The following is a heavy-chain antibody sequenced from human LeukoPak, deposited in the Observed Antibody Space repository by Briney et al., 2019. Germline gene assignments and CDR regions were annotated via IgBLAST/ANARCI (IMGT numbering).Heavy chain of an antibody. D-gene: IGHD5-12*01. V-gene: IGHV3-23*01. CDR1: GFTFSSYE. Sequence: GGSLRLSCAASGFTFSSYEMNWVRQAPGKGLEWVSAISGSGGSTYYADSVKGRFTISRDNSKNTLYLQMNSLRAEDTAVYYCAKVGHSGYDYYHFDYWGQGTLVTVSS. CDR2: ISGSGGST. J-gene: IGHJ4*02. CDR3: AKVGHSGYDYYHFDY.